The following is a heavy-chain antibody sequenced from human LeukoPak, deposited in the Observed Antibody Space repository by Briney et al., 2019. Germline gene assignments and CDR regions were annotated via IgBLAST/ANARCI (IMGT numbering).Heavy chain of an antibody. CDR3: AKHGGNYNFAS. D-gene: IGHD4/OR15-4a*01. CDR1: GFXFRSYA. Sequence: GGSLRLSCAASGFXFRSYAISWVRQAPGKGLEWVWTISDSGGSTYYVDSVKGRFTISRDNSKNMVYLQMNSLRAEDTAVFFCAKHGGNYNFASWGQGTLVSVSS. J-gene: IGHJ4*02. CDR2: ISDSGGST. V-gene: IGHV3-23*01.